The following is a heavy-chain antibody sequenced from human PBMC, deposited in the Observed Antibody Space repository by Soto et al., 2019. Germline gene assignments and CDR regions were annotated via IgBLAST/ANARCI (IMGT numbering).Heavy chain of an antibody. J-gene: IGHJ6*02. V-gene: IGHV3-11*05. Sequence: QVQLVESGGGLVKPGGSLRLSCAASKFTFTDYHMSWIRQVPGKGLEWVSCISSSSSFTNYAESVKGRFTISRDNAKNLVFLQMNSLRVEDTAVYYCVRDPDAYTYDRVVYYGMDVWGQGTTVTVSS. CDR1: KFTFTDYH. CDR3: VRDPDAYTYDRVVYYGMDV. CDR2: ISSSSSFT. D-gene: IGHD3-3*01.